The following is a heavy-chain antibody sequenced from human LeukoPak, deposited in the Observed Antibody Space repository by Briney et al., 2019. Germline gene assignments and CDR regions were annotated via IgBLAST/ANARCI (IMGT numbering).Heavy chain of an antibody. D-gene: IGHD4-17*01. Sequence: GGSLRLSCAASGFSISRYSMNWVRQAPGKGLEWVASISSWSSYIDYADSVKGRFTISRANAKNSLYLQMNSLRAEDTAVYYCATDDYGDSGPTKDFWGRGTLVTVSS. V-gene: IGHV3-21*01. CDR3: ATDDYGDSGPTKDF. CDR1: GFSISRYS. J-gene: IGHJ4*02. CDR2: ISSWSSYI.